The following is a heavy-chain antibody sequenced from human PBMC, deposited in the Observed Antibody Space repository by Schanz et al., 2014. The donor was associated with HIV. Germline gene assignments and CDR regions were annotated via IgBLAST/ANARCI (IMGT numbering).Heavy chain of an antibody. D-gene: IGHD3-3*01. CDR3: ARLYYDSWGGKDEYYFDY. Sequence: EVQLLESGGGLAQPGGSLRLSCGASGFIFSSYGMSWVRQAPGRGLEWVSAISGSTGSRTYYAESVKGRFAISRDNSKNTLYLQMNSLRAEDTAVYFCARLYYDSWGGKDEYYFDYWGQGTLVTVSS. CDR1: GFIFSSYG. J-gene: IGHJ4*02. CDR2: ISGSTGSRT. V-gene: IGHV3-23*01.